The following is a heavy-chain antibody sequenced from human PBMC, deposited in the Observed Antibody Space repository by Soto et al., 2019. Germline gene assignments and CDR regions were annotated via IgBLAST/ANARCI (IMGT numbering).Heavy chain of an antibody. CDR1: GGSFSGYY. CDR3: ARGYSTIFGVVIPTYYGMDV. CDR2: INHSGST. V-gene: IGHV4-34*01. Sequence: PSETLSLTCAVYGGSFSGYYWSWIRQPPGKGLEWIGEINHSGSTNYNPSLKSRVTISVDTSKNQFSLKLSSVTAADTAVYYCARGYSTIFGVVIPTYYGMDVWGQGTTVTVSS. D-gene: IGHD3-3*01. J-gene: IGHJ6*02.